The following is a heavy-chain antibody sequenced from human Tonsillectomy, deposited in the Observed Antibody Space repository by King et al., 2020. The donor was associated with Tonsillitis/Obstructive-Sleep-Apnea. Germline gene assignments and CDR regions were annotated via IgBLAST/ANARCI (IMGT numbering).Heavy chain of an antibody. CDR3: AHRLSSGYNFDY. V-gene: IGHV2-5*02. CDR1: GFSLSTSGVG. J-gene: IGHJ4*02. D-gene: IGHD3-22*01. CDR2: IYWDDDK. Sequence: TLKESGPTLVKPTQTLTLTCTFSGFSLSTSGVGVGWIRQPPGKALEWLALIYWDDDKRYSPSLKSRHTITKDTSKNQVVLTMTNMDPVDTATYYWAHRLSSGYNFDYWGQGTLVTVSS.